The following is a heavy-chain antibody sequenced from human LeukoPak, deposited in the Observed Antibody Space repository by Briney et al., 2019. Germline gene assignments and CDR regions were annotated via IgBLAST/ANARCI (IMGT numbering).Heavy chain of an antibody. CDR1: GSTFSSYA. CDR3: ARDPRSGVHDFWSGAPSDYYYYMDV. V-gene: IGHV1-69*13. J-gene: IGHJ6*03. D-gene: IGHD3-3*01. Sequence: ASVKVSCKASGSTFSSYAISWVRQAPGQGLVWMGGIIPIFGTANYAQKFQGRVTITADESTSTAYMELSSLRSEDTAVYYCARDPRSGVHDFWSGAPSDYYYYMDVWGKGTTVTVSS. CDR2: IIPIFGTA.